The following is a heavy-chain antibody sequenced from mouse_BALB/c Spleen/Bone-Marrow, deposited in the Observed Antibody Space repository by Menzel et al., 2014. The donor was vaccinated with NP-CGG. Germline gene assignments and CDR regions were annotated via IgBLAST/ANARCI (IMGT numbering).Heavy chain of an antibody. CDR1: GFNIKDTY. V-gene: IGHV14-3*02. J-gene: IGHJ2*01. CDR3: TRRGFDF. CDR2: IDPENGNI. Sequence: EVQLQQSGAELVKPGASVKLSCTASGFNIKDTYIHWVKRRPEQGLEWIGSIDPENGNIKYDPKFQVKATITADTSSNTAYLQLSSLTSEDTAVYYCTRRGFDFWGQGTTLTVSS.